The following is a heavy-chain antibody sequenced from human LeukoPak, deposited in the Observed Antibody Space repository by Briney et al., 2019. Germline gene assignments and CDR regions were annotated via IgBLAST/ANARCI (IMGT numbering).Heavy chain of an antibody. J-gene: IGHJ4*02. Sequence: AGGSRRLSCAASGFTSSSYAMSWVHQAPGKGLEWVSGITGSGGSTYYADSVKGRFTISRDNSKHTLYLQMNSLRAEDTAVYYCAKDHSSGWPNAAFDYWGQGTLVTVSS. D-gene: IGHD6-19*01. CDR2: ITGSGGST. CDR3: AKDHSSGWPNAAFDY. V-gene: IGHV3-23*01. CDR1: GFTSSSYA.